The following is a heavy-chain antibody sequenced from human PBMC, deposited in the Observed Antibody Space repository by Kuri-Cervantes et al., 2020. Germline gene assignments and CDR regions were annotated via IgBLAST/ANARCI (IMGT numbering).Heavy chain of an antibody. J-gene: IGHJ6*04. D-gene: IGHD2-2*01. CDR3: ARGERYCTSPSCHRSLDV. CDR1: GFTFSSYE. Sequence: GGSLRLSCAASGFTFSSYEMNWVRQAPGKGLEWVSYISSSGSTIYYADSVKGRFTISRDNAKNSLYLQMNSLRAEDTAIYYCARGERYCTSPSCHRSLDVWGKGTTVTVSS. CDR2: ISSSGSTI. V-gene: IGHV3-48*03.